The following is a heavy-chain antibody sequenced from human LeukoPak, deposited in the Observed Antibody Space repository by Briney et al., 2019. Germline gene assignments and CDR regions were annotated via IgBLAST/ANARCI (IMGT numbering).Heavy chain of an antibody. D-gene: IGHD3-10*01. J-gene: IGHJ6*02. CDR3: ARELRSVLLWFGESPGYYYGMDV. Sequence: SSVKVSCKASGGTFSSYAISWVRQAPGQGLEWMGGIIPFFGTAHFAQKYQGRVTITADESTSTAYMELSSLRSEDTAVYYCARELRSVLLWFGESPGYYYGMDVWGQGTTVTVSS. CDR2: IIPFFGTA. V-gene: IGHV1-69*13. CDR1: GGTFSSYA.